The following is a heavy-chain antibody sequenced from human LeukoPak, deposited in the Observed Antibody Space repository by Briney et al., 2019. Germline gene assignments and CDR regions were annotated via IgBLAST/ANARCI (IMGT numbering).Heavy chain of an antibody. J-gene: IGHJ5*02. Sequence: PSETLSLTCAVYGGSFSGYYWSWIRQPPGKGLEWIGEINHSGSTNYNPSLKSRVTISVDTSKNQFSLKLSSVTAADTAVYYCARGARGYKRFDPWGQGTLVTVSS. V-gene: IGHV4-34*01. CDR2: INHSGST. D-gene: IGHD5-18*01. CDR3: ARGARGYKRFDP. CDR1: GGSFSGYY.